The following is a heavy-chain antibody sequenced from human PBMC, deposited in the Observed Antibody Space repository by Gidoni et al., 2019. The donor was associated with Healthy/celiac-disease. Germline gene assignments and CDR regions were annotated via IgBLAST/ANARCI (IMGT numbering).Heavy chain of an antibody. V-gene: IGHV3-30*18. CDR3: AKDRSGRYQDY. D-gene: IGHD1-26*01. CDR2: ISYDGSNK. Sequence: QVQLVESGGGVVQPGRSLRLSCAASGFTFSSYGMHWVRQAPGKGLEWVAVISYDGSNKYYADSVKGRFTISRDNSKNTLYLQMNSLRAEDTAVYYCAKDRSGRYQDYWGQGTLVTVSS. J-gene: IGHJ4*02. CDR1: GFTFSSYG.